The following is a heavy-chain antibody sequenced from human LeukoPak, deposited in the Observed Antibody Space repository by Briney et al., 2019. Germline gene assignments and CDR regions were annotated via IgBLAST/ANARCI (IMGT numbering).Heavy chain of an antibody. CDR3: ARDRTRHINIAVPGGDY. Sequence: PGGSLRLSCAASGFTLSSYWMSWVRQAPGKGLEWVANIKQDGSEKYYVDSVKGRFTISRDNAKNSLYLQMNSLRAEDTAIYYCARDRTRHINIAVPGGDYWGQGTLVTVSS. J-gene: IGHJ4*02. D-gene: IGHD6-19*01. CDR2: IKQDGSEK. V-gene: IGHV3-7*01. CDR1: GFTLSSYW.